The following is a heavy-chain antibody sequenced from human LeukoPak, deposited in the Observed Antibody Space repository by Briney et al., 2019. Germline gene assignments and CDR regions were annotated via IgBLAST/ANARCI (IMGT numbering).Heavy chain of an antibody. D-gene: IGHD1-26*01. CDR3: AKDGVGATSLDC. V-gene: IGHV3-74*01. J-gene: IGHJ4*02. CDR2: INSDGSST. Sequence: GGSLRLSCAASEFAFSTYWMHWVRQAPGKGLVWVSLINSDGSSTSYADSVKGRFTISRDNAKNTLYLQMNSLRAEDMAVYYCAKDGVGATSLDCWGQGTLVTVSS. CDR1: EFAFSTYW.